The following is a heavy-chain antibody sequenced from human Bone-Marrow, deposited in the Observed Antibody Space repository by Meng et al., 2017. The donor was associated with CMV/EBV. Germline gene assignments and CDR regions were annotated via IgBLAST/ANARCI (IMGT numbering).Heavy chain of an antibody. V-gene: IGHV4-39*07. CDR1: GGSISSSSYY. D-gene: IGHD6-6*01. CDR3: ARVLRIAARSGAFDY. CDR2: IYYSGST. J-gene: IGHJ4*02. Sequence: SETLSLTCTASGGSISSSSYYWGWIRQPPGKGLEWIGSIYYSGSTYYNPSLKSRVTISVDTSKNQFSLKLSSVTAADTAVYYCARVLRIAARSGAFDYWGQGPLVTVSS.